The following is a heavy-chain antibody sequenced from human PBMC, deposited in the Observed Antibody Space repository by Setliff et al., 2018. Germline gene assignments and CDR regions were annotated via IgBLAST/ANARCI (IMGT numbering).Heavy chain of an antibody. Sequence: ASVKVSCKASGFTLSEYYMHWVRQAPGQGLEWMGSINAKSGGTNYAQKFRGRIIIARDTSIATVYLELSGLQSDNTAIYFCVRCGGVRGVLYNWFDPWGQGTLVTVSS. CDR2: INAKSGGT. CDR3: VRCGGVRGVLYNWFDP. J-gene: IGHJ5*02. D-gene: IGHD3-10*01. V-gene: IGHV1-2*02. CDR1: GFTLSEYY.